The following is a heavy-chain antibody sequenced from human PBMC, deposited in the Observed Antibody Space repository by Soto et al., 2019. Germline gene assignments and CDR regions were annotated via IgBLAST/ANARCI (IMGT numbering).Heavy chain of an antibody. CDR1: GFTFSYYE. Sequence: PGGSLRLSCVGSGFTFSYYEMNWVRQAPGKGLERVAFISHTDRLTHYPDSVKGRFTISRDNAQNSLYLEMNSLRVEDTGVYYCARDTGRASADLWGQGTLVTVSS. CDR2: ISHTDRLT. V-gene: IGHV3-48*03. CDR3: ARDTGRASADL. D-gene: IGHD6-13*01. J-gene: IGHJ5*02.